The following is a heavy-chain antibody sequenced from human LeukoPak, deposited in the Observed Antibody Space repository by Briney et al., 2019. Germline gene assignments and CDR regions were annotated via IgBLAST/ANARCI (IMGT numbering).Heavy chain of an antibody. CDR1: GFTFSSYW. J-gene: IGHJ4*02. D-gene: IGHD1-26*01. V-gene: IGHV3-74*01. Sequence: PGGSLRLSCAASGFTFSSYWMHWVRQAPAKGLVWVSRINSDGGTTTYADSVKGRFTISRDNDKSTLYLKMNSLRIEHTAVYYCAISRYSGTSLDYWGQGSLVTVPS. CDR2: INSDGGTT. CDR3: AISRYSGTSLDY.